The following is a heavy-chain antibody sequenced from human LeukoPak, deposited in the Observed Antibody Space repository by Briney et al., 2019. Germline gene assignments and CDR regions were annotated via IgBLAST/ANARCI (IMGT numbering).Heavy chain of an antibody. CDR2: ISYDGSNK. CDR3: ASSIVVVVAAPLG. CDR1: GFTFSSYA. Sequence: GGSLRLPCAASGFTFSSYAMHWVRQAPGKGLEWVAVISYDGSNKYYADSVEGRFTISRDNSRNTLYLKMNSLRAEDTAVYYCASSIVVVVAAPLGWGQGTLVTVSS. V-gene: IGHV3-30*04. J-gene: IGHJ4*02. D-gene: IGHD2-15*01.